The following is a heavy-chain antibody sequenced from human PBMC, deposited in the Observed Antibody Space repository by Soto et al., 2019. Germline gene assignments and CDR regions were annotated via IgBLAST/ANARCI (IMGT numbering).Heavy chain of an antibody. J-gene: IGHJ4*02. D-gene: IGHD3-16*01. Sequence: EVQLLESGGGLVQPGGSLRLSCAASGFTFSSYAMSWVRQAPGKGLEWVSAISGSGGSTYYADSVKGWFTISRDNSKNTLYLQMNSLRAEDTAVYYCAKDARFGVGGPTNSFDYWGQGTLVTVSS. CDR2: ISGSGGST. CDR3: AKDARFGVGGPTNSFDY. CDR1: GFTFSSYA. V-gene: IGHV3-23*01.